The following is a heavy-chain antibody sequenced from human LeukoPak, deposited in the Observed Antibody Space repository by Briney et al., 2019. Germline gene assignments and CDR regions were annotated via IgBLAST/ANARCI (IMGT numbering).Heavy chain of an antibody. CDR3: ARETDITGTTGYLYYYYYYMDV. CDR1: GGSLSGYY. J-gene: IGHJ6*03. CDR2: INHSVST. Sequence: SETLSLTCAVYGGSLSGYYWSWIRQPPGKGLEWIGEINHSVSTNYNPSLKSRVTISVDTSKNQFSLKLSSVTAADTAVYYCARETDITGTTGYLYYYYYYMDVGGKGTTVTVSS. V-gene: IGHV4-34*01. D-gene: IGHD1-7*01.